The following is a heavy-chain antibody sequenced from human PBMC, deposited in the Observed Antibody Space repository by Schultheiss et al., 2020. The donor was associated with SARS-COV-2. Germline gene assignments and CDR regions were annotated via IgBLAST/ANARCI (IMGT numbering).Heavy chain of an antibody. CDR2: IIPIFGTA. Sequence: SVKVSCKVSGYNVIELSMHWVRQAPGQGLEWMGGIIPIFGTANYAQKFQGRVTITADESTSTAYMELSSLRSEDTAVYYCARDPDTGADYYYGMDVWGQGTTVTVSS. J-gene: IGHJ6*02. D-gene: IGHD5-18*01. CDR3: ARDPDTGADYYYGMDV. CDR1: GYNVIELS. V-gene: IGHV1-69*13.